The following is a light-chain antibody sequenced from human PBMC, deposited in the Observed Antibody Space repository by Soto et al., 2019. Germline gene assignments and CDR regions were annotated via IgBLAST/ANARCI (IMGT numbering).Light chain of an antibody. CDR2: GAS. J-gene: IGKJ2*01. V-gene: IGKV3-20*01. Sequence: EIVLTQSPGTLSLSPGERATLSCRARQRVSSSYLAWYQHKPGQAPRLLIYGASSRATGIPDRFSGSGSGTDFTLTISRLEPEDFAVYYCQQYGSSPHTFGQGTKLEIK. CDR3: QQYGSSPHT. CDR1: QRVSSSY.